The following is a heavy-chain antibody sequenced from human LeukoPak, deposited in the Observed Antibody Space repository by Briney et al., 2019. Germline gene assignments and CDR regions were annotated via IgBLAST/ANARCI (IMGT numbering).Heavy chain of an antibody. Sequence: SQTLSLTCAISGDSVSSNSAAWNWIRQSPSRGLEWLGRTYYRSKWYNDYAVSVKSRITINPDTSKNQFSLQLNPVTPEDTAVYYCAREEWGIAAAASYWYFDLWGRGTLVTVSS. D-gene: IGHD6-13*01. CDR2: TYYRSKWYN. V-gene: IGHV6-1*01. CDR3: AREEWGIAAAASYWYFDL. J-gene: IGHJ2*01. CDR1: GDSVSSNSAA.